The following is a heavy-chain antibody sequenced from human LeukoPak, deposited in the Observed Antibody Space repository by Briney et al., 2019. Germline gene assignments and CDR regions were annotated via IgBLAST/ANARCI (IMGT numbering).Heavy chain of an antibody. V-gene: IGHV1-46*01. Sequence: SVKVSCKASGYTFTNYYMHWVRQAPGQGLEWMGIINPSGGSTSYAQKFQGRVTMTRDTSTSTVYMELSSLRSEDTAVYYCARDQEGVCGGDCYMGVCDYWGQGTLVTVSS. D-gene: IGHD2-21*02. J-gene: IGHJ4*02. CDR2: INPSGGST. CDR1: GYTFTNYY. CDR3: ARDQEGVCGGDCYMGVCDY.